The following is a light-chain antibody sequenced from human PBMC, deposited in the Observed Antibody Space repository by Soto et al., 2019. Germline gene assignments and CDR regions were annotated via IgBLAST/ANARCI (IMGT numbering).Light chain of an antibody. Sequence: QSALTQPASVSGSPGQSITISCTGTSSDVGGYNYVSWYQQHPGKAPKLMIYDVSNRPSGVSNRFSGSNSGNTASLTISGLQAEDEADYYCSSYTSSSTLPVFGGGTKLTVL. CDR2: DVS. CDR1: SSDVGGYNY. J-gene: IGLJ2*01. CDR3: SSYTSSSTLPV. V-gene: IGLV2-14*01.